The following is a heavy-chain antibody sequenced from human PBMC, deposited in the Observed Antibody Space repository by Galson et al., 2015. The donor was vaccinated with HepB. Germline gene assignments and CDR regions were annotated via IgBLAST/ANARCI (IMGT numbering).Heavy chain of an antibody. D-gene: IGHD1-26*01. CDR1: GYTFTSYG. V-gene: IGHV1-18*01. Sequence: QSGAEVKKPGASVKVSCKASGYTFTSYGISWVRQAPGQGLEWMGWISAYNGNTNYAQKLQGRVTMTTDTSTSTAYMELRSLRSDDTAVYYCAREQRLSGSYSQTRDAFDIWGQGTMVTVSS. CDR3: AREQRLSGSYSQTRDAFDI. CDR2: ISAYNGNT. J-gene: IGHJ3*02.